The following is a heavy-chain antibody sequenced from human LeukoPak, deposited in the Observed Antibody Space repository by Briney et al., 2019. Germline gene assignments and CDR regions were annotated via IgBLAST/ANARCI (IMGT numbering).Heavy chain of an antibody. CDR3: ARRKDFWSGLVNY. Sequence: SETLSLTCTVSGASVSSGHYYWRWMRQPPGKGLEWIGSIYSTGTTYYNPSLKSRVIISIDTSKNQFSLNLSSVTAADTSVYYCARRKDFWSGLVNYWGQGTLVTVSS. D-gene: IGHD3-3*01. CDR1: GASVSSGHYY. CDR2: IYSTGTT. J-gene: IGHJ4*02. V-gene: IGHV4-39*01.